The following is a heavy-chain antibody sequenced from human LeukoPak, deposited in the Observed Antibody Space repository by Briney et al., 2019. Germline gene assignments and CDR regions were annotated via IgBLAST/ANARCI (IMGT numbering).Heavy chain of an antibody. Sequence: GGSLRLSCAASGFNFSSYGMHWVRQDPGKGLGWVAFLRYDGSNKYYAASLKSPFTLPRDNAQNQLYLEVNSPRAEDTDVYYCAKDTHRFSAGRFDYWGQGTLVTVSS. CDR2: LRYDGSNK. CDR3: AKDTHRFSAGRFDY. V-gene: IGHV3-30*02. J-gene: IGHJ4*02. D-gene: IGHD1-26*01. CDR1: GFNFSSYG.